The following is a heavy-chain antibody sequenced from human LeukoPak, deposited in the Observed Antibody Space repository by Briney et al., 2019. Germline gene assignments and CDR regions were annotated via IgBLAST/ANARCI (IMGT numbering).Heavy chain of an antibody. CDR3: ARGDDSSGYSFDY. D-gene: IGHD3-22*01. J-gene: IGHJ4*02. Sequence: PSETLSLTCTVSGGSISSSSYYWGWIRQPPGKGLEWIGSIYHSGSTYYNPSLKSRVTISVDMSKNQFSLKLSSVTAADTAVYYCARGDDSSGYSFDYWGQGTLLTVSS. V-gene: IGHV4-39*01. CDR2: IYHSGST. CDR1: GGSISSSSYY.